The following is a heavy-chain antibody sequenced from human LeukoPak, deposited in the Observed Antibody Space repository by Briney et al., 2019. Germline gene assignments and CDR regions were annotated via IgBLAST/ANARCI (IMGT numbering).Heavy chain of an antibody. D-gene: IGHD3-10*01. J-gene: IGHJ4*02. CDR3: ASTRGEGY. CDR1: GFAVSSNY. CDR2: IYSSGGT. V-gene: IGHV3-53*01. Sequence: SGGSLRLSCAASGFAVSSNYMSWVRQAPGKGLEWVSVIYSSGGTYYADSVKGRFTISRDNSKNTLYLQMNSLKAEDTAVYYCASTRGEGYWGQGTLVTVSS.